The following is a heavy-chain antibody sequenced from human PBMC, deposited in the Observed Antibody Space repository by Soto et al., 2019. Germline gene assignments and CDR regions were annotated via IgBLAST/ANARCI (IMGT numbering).Heavy chain of an antibody. J-gene: IGHJ4*02. CDR2: ISAHNGNT. CDR3: ARGRYGDY. D-gene: IGHD1-1*01. CDR1: GYAFTTYG. Sequence: QVHLVQSGAEVKKPGGSVKVSCKGSGYAFTTYGITWVRQAHGQGLEWMGWISAHNGNTNYAQKLQGRVTVTRDSSTSTAYMELRSLRSDDTAVYYCARGRYGDYWGQGALVTVSS. V-gene: IGHV1-18*01.